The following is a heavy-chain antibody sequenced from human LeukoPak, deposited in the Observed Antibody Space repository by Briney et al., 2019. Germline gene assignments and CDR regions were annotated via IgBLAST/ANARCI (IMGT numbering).Heavy chain of an antibody. D-gene: IGHD2-15*01. Sequence: GGSLRLSCAASGSTFSSYAMSWVRQAPGKGLEWVSAISGSGGSTYYADSVKGRFTISRDNSKNTLYLQMNSLRAEDTAVYYCAKQYCSGGSCYSNWFDPWGQGTLVTVSS. CDR2: ISGSGGST. V-gene: IGHV3-23*01. J-gene: IGHJ5*02. CDR1: GSTFSSYA. CDR3: AKQYCSGGSCYSNWFDP.